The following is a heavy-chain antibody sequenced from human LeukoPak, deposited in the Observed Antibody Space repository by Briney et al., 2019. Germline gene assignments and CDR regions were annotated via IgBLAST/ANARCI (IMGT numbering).Heavy chain of an antibody. D-gene: IGHD6-13*01. J-gene: IGHJ4*02. CDR1: GGSISSYY. V-gene: IGHV4-59*01. CDR2: IYYSGST. CDR3: ARGAAAGTH. Sequence: AETLSLACTVSGGSISSYYWSWIRQPPGKGLEWIGYIYYSGSTNYNPSLKSRVTISVDTSKNQFSLKLSSVTAADTAVYYCARGAAAGTHWGQGTLVTVSS.